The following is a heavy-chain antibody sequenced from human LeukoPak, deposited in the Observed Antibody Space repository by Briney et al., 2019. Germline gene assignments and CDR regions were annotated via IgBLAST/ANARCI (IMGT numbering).Heavy chain of an antibody. V-gene: IGHV3-7*01. Sequence: GGSLRLSCAASGFTFSSYWMSWVRQAPGKGLEWVATIRQDGSQKYCVDSVKGRFTISRDNAKNSLYLQMNSLRAEDTAVYYCARESGSVTSEVDFDYWGQGTLVTVSS. CDR3: ARESGSVTSEVDFDY. CDR1: GFTFSSYW. J-gene: IGHJ4*02. CDR2: IRQDGSQK. D-gene: IGHD4-17*01.